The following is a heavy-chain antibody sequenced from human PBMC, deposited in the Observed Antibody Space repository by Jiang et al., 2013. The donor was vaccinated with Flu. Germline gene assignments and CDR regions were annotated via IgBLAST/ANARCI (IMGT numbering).Heavy chain of an antibody. CDR2: IIPIIDVA. D-gene: IGHD6-19*01. V-gene: IGHV1-69*04. CDR1: GGSLSRHG. CDR3: ARDTLQSTVATYEPLDF. J-gene: IGHJ3*01. Sequence: GAEVKKPGSSVRVSCKASGGSLSRHGVSWVRQAPGQGLEWMGRIIPIIDVANYAQKFQDRVRLTTDRSTTTVYMEVNNLRSEDTAVYYCARDTLQSTVATYEPLDFWGQGTLVTVSS.